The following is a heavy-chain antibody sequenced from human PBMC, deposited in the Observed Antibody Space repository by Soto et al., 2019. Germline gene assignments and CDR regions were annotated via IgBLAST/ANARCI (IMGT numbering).Heavy chain of an antibody. D-gene: IGHD2-8*01. CDR1: GGSISGGVHS. CDR3: AREIMPLTNDWYFDL. Sequence: QVQLQESGPGLVKPSETLSLACTVSGGSISGGVHSWSWIRQPPGKGLEWIGHIFDSGSTYYNPSLKTRRTISVDTSKNQFSLRLSSVTAAHTAVYYCAREIMPLTNDWYFDLWGRGTLVTVSS. V-gene: IGHV4-30-4*01. CDR2: IFDSGST. J-gene: IGHJ2*01.